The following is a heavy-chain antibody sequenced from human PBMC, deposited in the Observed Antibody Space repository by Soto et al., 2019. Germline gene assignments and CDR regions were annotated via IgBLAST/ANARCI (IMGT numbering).Heavy chain of an antibody. CDR1: GYTFTSYG. Sequence: GASVAVSRRSCGYTFTSYGISWVRQAPGQGLEWMGWISAYNGNTNYAQKLQGRVTMTTDTPTSTAYMELRSLRSDDTAVYYCARVATINYYYYGMDVWGHGTTVTVSS. V-gene: IGHV1-18*01. J-gene: IGHJ6*02. D-gene: IGHD5-12*01. CDR3: ARVATINYYYYGMDV. CDR2: ISAYNGNT.